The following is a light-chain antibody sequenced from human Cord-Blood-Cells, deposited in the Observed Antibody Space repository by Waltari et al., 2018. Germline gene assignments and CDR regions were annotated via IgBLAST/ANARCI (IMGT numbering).Light chain of an antibody. CDR1: SSDVGCYNY. J-gene: IGLJ1*01. CDR2: DVS. V-gene: IGLV2-11*01. CDR3: CSYAGSYTFDV. Sequence: QSALTQPRSVSGSPGQSVTISCTGTSSDVGCYNYVPWYQQHPGKAPKLMIYDVSKRPSGVPDRFSGSKSGNTASLTISGLQAEDEADYYCCSYAGSYTFDVFGTGTKVTVL.